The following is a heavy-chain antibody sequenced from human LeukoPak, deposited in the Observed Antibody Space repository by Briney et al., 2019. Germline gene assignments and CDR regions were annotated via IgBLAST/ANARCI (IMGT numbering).Heavy chain of an antibody. V-gene: IGHV1-46*01. J-gene: IGHJ4*02. D-gene: IGHD7-27*01. CDR2: INPTGGST. CDR1: GYTVTSQY. CDR3: ARGNWGLPPDGIDY. Sequence: ASVKVSCKASGYTVTSQYMHWVRQAPGQGPEWVGVINPTGGSTNYAQKFQGRVTMTRDTSTSTVFMEVSSLRSEDTAVYYCARGNWGLPPDGIDYWGQGTLVTVSS.